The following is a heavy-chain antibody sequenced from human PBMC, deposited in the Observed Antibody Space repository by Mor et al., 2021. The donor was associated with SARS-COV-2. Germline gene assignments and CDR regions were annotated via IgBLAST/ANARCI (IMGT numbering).Heavy chain of an antibody. Sequence: GTADYAAPVKGRFSISRDDATSTLYLQMDSLKTEDTAVYYCTIYGSGSFHHWGQGTLVTVSS. J-gene: IGHJ1*01. V-gene: IGHV3-15*01. D-gene: IGHD3-10*01. CDR3: TIYGSGSFHH. CDR2: GTA.